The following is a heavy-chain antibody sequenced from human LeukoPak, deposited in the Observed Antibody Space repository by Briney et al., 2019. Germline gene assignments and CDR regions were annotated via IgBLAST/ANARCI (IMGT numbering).Heavy chain of an antibody. CDR3: ARESSAGQQLVLGYYYYYMDV. J-gene: IGHJ6*03. CDR2: INWNGGST. CDR1: GFTFDDYG. D-gene: IGHD6-13*01. V-gene: IGHV3-20*04. Sequence: GGSLRLSCAASGFTFDDYGMSWVRQAPGKGLEWVSGINWNGGSTGYADSVKGRFTISRDNAKNSLYLQMNSLRAEDTALYYCARESSAGQQLVLGYYYYYMDVWGKGTTVTVSS.